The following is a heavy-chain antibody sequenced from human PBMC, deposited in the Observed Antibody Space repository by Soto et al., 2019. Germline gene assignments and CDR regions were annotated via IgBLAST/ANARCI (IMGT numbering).Heavy chain of an antibody. CDR3: AREEGAAFYYDGMDV. CDR1: GFTFSSYW. J-gene: IGHJ6*02. CDR2: INSDGRST. Sequence: EVQLVESGGGLVQPGGSLRLSCEASGFTFSSYWIHWVRQAPGKGLVWVSRINSDGRSTSYADSVKGRFTISRDNAKNTLYLHMNSLRAEDTAVYYCAREEGAAFYYDGMDVWGQGTTVTVSS. V-gene: IGHV3-74*01.